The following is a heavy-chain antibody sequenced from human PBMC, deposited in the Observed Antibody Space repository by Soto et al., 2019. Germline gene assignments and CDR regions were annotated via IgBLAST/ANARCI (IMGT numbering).Heavy chain of an antibody. J-gene: IGHJ2*01. CDR3: ARPLWRDDYNWGYFDL. D-gene: IGHD4-4*01. V-gene: IGHV3-30-3*01. CDR1: GFTFSSYA. CDR2: ISYDGSNK. Sequence: QVQLVESGGGVVQPGRSLRLSCAASGFTFSSYAMHWVRQAPGKGLEWVAVISYDGSNKYYADSVKVRFTISRDNSKNTLCLQMNSLRTEDTAVYYCARPLWRDDYNWGYFDLWGRGTLVTVSS.